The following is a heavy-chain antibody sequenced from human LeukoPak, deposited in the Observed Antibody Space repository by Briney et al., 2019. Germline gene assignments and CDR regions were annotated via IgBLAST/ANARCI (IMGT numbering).Heavy chain of an antibody. J-gene: IGHJ4*02. Sequence: PSETLSLTCAVYGGSFSGYYWSWIRHPPGKGLEWIGEIKHSGSTKHNPSLKSRVTISVDTSKNQFSLKLTAVTAADTAVYYCARDYGDYGPLGYWGQGTLVTVSS. D-gene: IGHD4-17*01. CDR2: IKHSGST. CDR1: GGSFSGYY. CDR3: ARDYGDYGPLGY. V-gene: IGHV4-34*01.